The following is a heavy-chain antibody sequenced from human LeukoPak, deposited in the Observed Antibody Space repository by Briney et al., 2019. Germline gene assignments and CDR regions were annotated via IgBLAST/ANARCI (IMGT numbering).Heavy chain of an antibody. CDR2: IYYSGST. D-gene: IGHD2-21*01. Sequence: PSETLSLTCTVSGGSISSGSYYWGWIRQPPGKGLEWIGSIYYSGSTYYNPSLKSRVTISVDTSKNQFSLKLSSVTAADTAVYYCARQIAGLHHEFDYWGQGTLVTVSS. CDR3: ARQIAGLHHEFDY. CDR1: GGSISSGSYY. V-gene: IGHV4-39*01. J-gene: IGHJ4*02.